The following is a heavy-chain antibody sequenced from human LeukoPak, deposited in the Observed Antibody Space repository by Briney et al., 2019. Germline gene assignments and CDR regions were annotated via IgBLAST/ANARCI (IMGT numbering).Heavy chain of an antibody. CDR3: ARDRGSRSNSPYYFDY. Sequence: GGSLRLSCAASGFTFRIYELHWVRQAPGKGLEWVSYITSSGDGVYYAHSVRGRFTISRDNAKNSLYLEMNSLRAEGTAVYYCARDRGSRSNSPYYFDYWGQGALVTVSS. J-gene: IGHJ4*02. CDR1: GFTFRIYE. CDR2: ITSSGDGV. D-gene: IGHD4-11*01. V-gene: IGHV3-48*03.